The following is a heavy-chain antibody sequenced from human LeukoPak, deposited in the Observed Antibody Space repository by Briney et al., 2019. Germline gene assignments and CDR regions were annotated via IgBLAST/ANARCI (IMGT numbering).Heavy chain of an antibody. Sequence: PGGSLRLSCAASGFTFSSCWMHWVRPAPGKGLVWVSRINTDGSTTIYADSVKGRFTISRDNAKNTLYLQMNSLRDEDTAVYYCARDWYSGSQGYWGQGTLVTVSS. CDR2: INTDGSTT. D-gene: IGHD1-26*01. V-gene: IGHV3-74*01. CDR1: GFTFSSCW. CDR3: ARDWYSGSQGY. J-gene: IGHJ4*02.